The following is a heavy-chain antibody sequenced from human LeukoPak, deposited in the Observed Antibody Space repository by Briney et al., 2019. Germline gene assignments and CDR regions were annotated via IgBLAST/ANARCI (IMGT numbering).Heavy chain of an antibody. J-gene: IGHJ5*02. V-gene: IGHV4-30-2*01. CDR1: GGSISSGGYS. Sequence: SETLSLTCAVSGGSISSGGYSWSWIRQPPGKGLEWIGYIYHSGSTYYNPSLKSRVTISVDRSKNQFSLKLSSVTAADTAVYYCARDLSKSSWFDPWGQGTLVTVSS. CDR2: IYHSGST. CDR3: ARDLSKSSWFDP.